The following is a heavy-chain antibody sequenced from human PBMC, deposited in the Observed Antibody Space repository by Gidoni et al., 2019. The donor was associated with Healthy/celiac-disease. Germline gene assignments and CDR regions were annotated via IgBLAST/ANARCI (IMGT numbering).Heavy chain of an antibody. J-gene: IGHJ2*01. CDR3: ARNWYFDL. V-gene: IGHV3-7*01. CDR2: IKQEGSEK. Sequence: VRLVESGGGWAQPGGSLRLSCGASGFTFSSEWMSWVRQAPGKGLEWVANIKQEGSEKYYVDSVKCRFTISRDNAKNSLYLQMNSLRAEDTAVYYCARNWYFDLWGRGTLVTVSS. CDR1: GFTFSSEW.